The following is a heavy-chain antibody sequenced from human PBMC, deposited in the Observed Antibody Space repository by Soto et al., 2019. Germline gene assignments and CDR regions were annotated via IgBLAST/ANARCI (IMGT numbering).Heavy chain of an antibody. CDR2: INPNSGGT. CDR3: ARGGPSRPPPVYYYYGMDV. D-gene: IGHD2-2*01. J-gene: IGHJ6*02. CDR1: GGTFSSYA. Sequence: ASVKVSCKASGGTFSSYAIGWVRQAPGQGLEWMGWINPNSGGTNYAQKFQGWVTMTRDTSISTAYMELSRLRSDDTAVYYCARGGPSRPPPVYYYYGMDVWGQGTTVTVSS. V-gene: IGHV1-2*04.